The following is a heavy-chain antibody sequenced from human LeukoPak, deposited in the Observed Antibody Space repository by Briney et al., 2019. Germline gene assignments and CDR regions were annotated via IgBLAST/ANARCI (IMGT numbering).Heavy chain of an antibody. J-gene: IGHJ4*02. D-gene: IGHD6-19*01. CDR3: ARVGSNQWLDY. CDR2: ISGGSSTI. Sequence: GGSLRLSCAASGFALSSYSMNWVRRAPGKGLEWVSYISGGSSTIYNADSVKGRFTISRDNAKNLLYLLMDTLRAEDTAVYYCARVGSNQWLDYWGQGTLVTVSS. V-gene: IGHV3-48*01. CDR1: GFALSSYS.